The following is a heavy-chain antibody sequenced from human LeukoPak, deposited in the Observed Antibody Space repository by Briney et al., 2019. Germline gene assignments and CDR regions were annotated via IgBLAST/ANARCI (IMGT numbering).Heavy chain of an antibody. Sequence: GGSLRLSCVASGFTFSDYYMSWIRQAPGKGLEWVSYISSSDSTIYYADSVKGRFTISRDNAKNSLYLHINSLRAEDTAVYYCARALTGTGFDYWGQGTLVTVSS. CDR2: ISSSDSTI. D-gene: IGHD3-9*01. CDR3: ARALTGTGFDY. J-gene: IGHJ4*02. CDR1: GFTFSDYY. V-gene: IGHV3-11*01.